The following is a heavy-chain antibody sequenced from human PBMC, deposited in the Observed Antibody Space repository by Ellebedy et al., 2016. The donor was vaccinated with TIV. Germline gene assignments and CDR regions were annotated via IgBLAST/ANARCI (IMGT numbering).Heavy chain of an antibody. CDR2: VNPSDGST. J-gene: IGHJ5*02. CDR1: GYIFTSYH. Sequence: AASVKVSCKASGYIFTSYHIHWVRQAPGQGLEWMGRVNPSDGSTSFAQQFEGKFTLTRDTSTSTVYMEVNSLRSDDAAVYYCARDGPWGYHWFDPWGQGTLVTVSS. V-gene: IGHV1-46*01. CDR3: ARDGPWGYHWFDP. D-gene: IGHD3-16*02.